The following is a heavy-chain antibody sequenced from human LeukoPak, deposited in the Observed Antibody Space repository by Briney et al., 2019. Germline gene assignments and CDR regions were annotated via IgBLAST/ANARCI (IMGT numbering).Heavy chain of an antibody. J-gene: IGHJ6*03. Sequence: HPGGSLRLSCAASGFTFSSYAMSWVRQAPGKGLEWVSAITRAGTTYYADSVKGRFTISRDNSKNTLSLQMNSLRAEDTAVYYCAKNFWSDKYYYYYMDVWGKGTTVTVSS. V-gene: IGHV3-23*01. CDR1: GFTFSSYA. CDR2: ITRAGTT. CDR3: AKNFWSDKYYYYYMDV. D-gene: IGHD3-3*01.